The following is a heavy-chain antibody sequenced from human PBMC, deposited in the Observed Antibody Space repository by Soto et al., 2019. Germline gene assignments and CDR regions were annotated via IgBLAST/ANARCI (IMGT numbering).Heavy chain of an antibody. CDR3: AREPSYYYYMDV. Sequence: SVKVSCKASGGTFSSYTISWVRQAPGQGLEWMGRIIPILGIANYAQKFQGRVTITADKSTSTAYMELSSLRSEDTAVYYCAREPSYYYYMDVWGKGTKVTVSS. CDR1: GGTFSSYT. CDR2: IIPILGIA. J-gene: IGHJ6*03. V-gene: IGHV1-69*04.